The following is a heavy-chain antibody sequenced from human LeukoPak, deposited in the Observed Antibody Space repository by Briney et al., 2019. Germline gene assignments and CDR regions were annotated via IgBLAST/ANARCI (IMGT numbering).Heavy chain of an antibody. J-gene: IGHJ4*02. Sequence: SETLSLTCAVYGGSFSGYYWSWIRQPPGKGLEWIGEINHSGSTNYNPSLKSRVTISVDTSKNQFSLKLSSVTAADTAVYYCAGIAELCCWGQGTLVTVSS. CDR3: AGIAELCC. CDR1: GGSFSGYY. CDR2: INHSGST. V-gene: IGHV4-34*01. D-gene: IGHD6-13*01.